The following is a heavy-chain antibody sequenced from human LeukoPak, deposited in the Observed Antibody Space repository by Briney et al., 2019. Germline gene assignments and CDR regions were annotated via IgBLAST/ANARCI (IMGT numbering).Heavy chain of an antibody. CDR1: GGSVTSTNW. CDR2: VHLDGRT. Sequence: TSGTLSLTCGVSGGSVTSTNWWTWVRQPPGKGLEWIGEVHLDGRTNYNPSLKSRLTISVDLSENHISLKLTSVTAAGTAVYYCAREDGFFRPLDYSGQGTLVTVSS. J-gene: IGHJ4*02. CDR3: AREDGFFRPLDY. D-gene: IGHD3-3*01. V-gene: IGHV4-4*02.